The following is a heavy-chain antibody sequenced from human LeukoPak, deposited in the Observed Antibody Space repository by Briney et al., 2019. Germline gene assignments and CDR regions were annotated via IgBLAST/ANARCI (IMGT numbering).Heavy chain of an antibody. V-gene: IGHV1-2*02. J-gene: IGHJ5*02. Sequence: ASVKVSCKASGGTFSSYAISWVRQAPGQGLEWMGWINPNSGGTNYAQKFQGRVTMTRDTSISTAYMELSRLRSDDTAVYYCAREVLWGGETTGWFDPWGQGTLVTVSS. CDR2: INPNSGGT. CDR1: GGTFSSYA. D-gene: IGHD2-21*01. CDR3: AREVLWGGETTGWFDP.